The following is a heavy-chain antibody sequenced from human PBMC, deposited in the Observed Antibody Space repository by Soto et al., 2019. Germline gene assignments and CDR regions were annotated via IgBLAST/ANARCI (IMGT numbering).Heavy chain of an antibody. D-gene: IGHD2-15*01. CDR1: GDSVSSSSVA. Sequence: HSQTLSLTCVITGDSVSSSSVAWNWVRQSPSRGLEWLGRTYYRSRWYSDFAVSVRGRIVINADTSKNQFSLQLNSVTPEDTAVYFCARSEEDSDYYYYGLDVWGQGTTVTSP. CDR2: TYYRSRWYS. J-gene: IGHJ6*02. CDR3: ARSEEDSDYYYYGLDV. V-gene: IGHV6-1*01.